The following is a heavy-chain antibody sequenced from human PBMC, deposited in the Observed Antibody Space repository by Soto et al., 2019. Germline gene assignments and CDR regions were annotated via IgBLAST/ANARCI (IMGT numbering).Heavy chain of an antibody. CDR1: GFTFSSYA. CDR2: IKEDGSEK. J-gene: IGHJ3*02. CDR3: ARGGIGYCSGGSCYYTAFDI. Sequence: SGGSLRLSCAASGFTFSSYAMNWVRQAPGKGLEWLASIKEDGSEKYYVDSLKGRFTISRDNAKNSLYIQMNSLRVEDTAVYYCARGGIGYCSGGSCYYTAFDIWGQGSMVTVSS. V-gene: IGHV3-7*01. D-gene: IGHD2-15*01.